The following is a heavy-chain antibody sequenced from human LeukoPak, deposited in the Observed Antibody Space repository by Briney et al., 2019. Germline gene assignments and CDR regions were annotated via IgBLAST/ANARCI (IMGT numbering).Heavy chain of an antibody. CDR2: IRYDGSNK. J-gene: IGHJ4*02. D-gene: IGHD4-17*01. CDR3: AKGGAAVTRYVDY. Sequence: QTGGSLRLSCAASGFTFSSYGMHWVRQAPGKGLEWVAFIRYDGSNKYYAHSGKGRFTISIYNSKNAVYLQMNSLGTEDTAVYYCAKGGAAVTRYVDYWGQGTLVTVSS. V-gene: IGHV3-30*02. CDR1: GFTFSSYG.